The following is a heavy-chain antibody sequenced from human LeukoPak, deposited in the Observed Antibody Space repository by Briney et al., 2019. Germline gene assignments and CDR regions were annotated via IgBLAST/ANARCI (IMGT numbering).Heavy chain of an antibody. CDR1: EFAFSTYE. Sequence: GGSLRLSCVASEFAFSTYEMNWVRQAPGKGLEWVSYISTGGSTVYHADSVKGRFTISRDDAKNSMYLQMDSLRAEDTAVYYCARSSANWNYASDCWGQGTLVTVSS. CDR2: ISTGGSTV. V-gene: IGHV3-48*03. CDR3: ARSSANWNYASDC. J-gene: IGHJ4*02. D-gene: IGHD1-7*01.